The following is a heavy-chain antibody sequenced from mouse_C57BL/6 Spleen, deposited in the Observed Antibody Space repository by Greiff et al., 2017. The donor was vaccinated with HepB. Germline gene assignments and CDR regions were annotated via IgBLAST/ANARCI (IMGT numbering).Heavy chain of an antibody. Sequence: EVKVVESGGDLVKPGGSLKLSCAASGFTFSSYGMSWVRQTPDKRLEWVATISSGGSYTYYPDSVKGRFTISRDNAKNTLYLQMSSLKSEDTAMYYCARHITTVVDFDVWGTGTTVTVSS. CDR2: ISSGGSYT. CDR1: GFTFSSYG. V-gene: IGHV5-6*01. D-gene: IGHD1-1*01. J-gene: IGHJ1*03. CDR3: ARHITTVVDFDV.